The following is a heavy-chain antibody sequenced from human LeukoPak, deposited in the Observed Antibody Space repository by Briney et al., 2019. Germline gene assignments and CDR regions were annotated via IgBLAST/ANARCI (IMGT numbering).Heavy chain of an antibody. V-gene: IGHV3-13*01. CDR1: GFTFSSYD. CDR3: ARVNGGSYYPYWYFDL. Sequence: GGSPRLSCAASGFTFSSYDMHWVRQATGKGLEWVSAIGTAGDTYYPGSVKGRFTISRENAKNSLYLQMNSLRAGDTAVCYCARVNGGSYYPYWYFDLWGRGTLVTVSS. J-gene: IGHJ2*01. D-gene: IGHD1-26*01. CDR2: IGTAGDT.